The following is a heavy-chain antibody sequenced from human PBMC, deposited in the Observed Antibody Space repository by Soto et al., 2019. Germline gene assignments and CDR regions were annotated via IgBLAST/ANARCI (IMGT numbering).Heavy chain of an antibody. D-gene: IGHD5-18*01. CDR3: AKDLLVYSYGYNDYYYGMDV. J-gene: IGHJ6*02. V-gene: IGHV3-43*01. CDR1: GFTFDDYT. Sequence: GGSLRLSCATSGFTFDDYTMHWVRQAPGKGLEWVSLINWDGGSTYYADSVKGRFTISRDNSKNSLYLQMNSLRTEDTALYYCAKDLLVYSYGYNDYYYGMDVWGQGTTVTVSS. CDR2: INWDGGST.